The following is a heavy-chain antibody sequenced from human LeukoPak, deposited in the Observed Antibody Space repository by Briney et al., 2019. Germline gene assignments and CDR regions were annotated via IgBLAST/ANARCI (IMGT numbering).Heavy chain of an antibody. Sequence: GESLKISCKGSGYSFTNYRISWVRHMPGRGLEWMGWIDASDSYTNYSPSFQGHVTISADKSSSTAYQQWSSLKASDTAIYYCARHVLYSYGPQWWFDPWGQGTLVTVSS. CDR2: IDASDSYT. V-gene: IGHV5-10-1*01. D-gene: IGHD5-18*01. CDR3: ARHVLYSYGPQWWFDP. CDR1: GYSFTNYR. J-gene: IGHJ5*02.